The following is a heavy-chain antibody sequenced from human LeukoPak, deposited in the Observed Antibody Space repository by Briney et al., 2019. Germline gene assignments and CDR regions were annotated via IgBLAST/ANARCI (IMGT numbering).Heavy chain of an antibody. CDR3: AKDIGTGYYYYGMDV. CDR2: ISGDGGST. CDR1: GFTFDDYA. V-gene: IGHV3-43*02. J-gene: IGHJ6*02. D-gene: IGHD2-8*02. Sequence: GGSLRLSCAASGFTFDDYAMHWVRQAPGKGLEWVSLISGDGGSTYYADSVKGRFTISRDNSKHSLYLQMNSLRTEDTALYYCAKDIGTGYYYYGMDVWGQGTTVTVSS.